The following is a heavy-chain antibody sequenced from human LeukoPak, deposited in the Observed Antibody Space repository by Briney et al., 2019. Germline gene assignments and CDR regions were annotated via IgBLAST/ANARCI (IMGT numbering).Heavy chain of an antibody. CDR1: GGSISSYY. Sequence: PSETLSLTCTVSGGSISSYYWSWIRQPPGKGLEWIGYIYYSGSTNYNPSLKSRVTISVDTSKNQFSLKLSSVTAADTAVYYCARDDYGDTPGGMDVWGQGTTATVSS. D-gene: IGHD4-17*01. CDR2: IYYSGST. J-gene: IGHJ6*02. V-gene: IGHV4-59*01. CDR3: ARDDYGDTPGGMDV.